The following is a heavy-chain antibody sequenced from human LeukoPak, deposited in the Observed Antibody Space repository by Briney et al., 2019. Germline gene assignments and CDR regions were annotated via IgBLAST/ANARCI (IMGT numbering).Heavy chain of an antibody. V-gene: IGHV3-21*01. CDR2: ISSSSSYI. Sequence: PGGSLRLSCAASGFTFSSYEMNWVRQAPGKGLEWVSSISSSSSYIYYADSVKGRFTISRDNAKNSLYLQMNSLRAEDTAVYYCARERYCSGGSCFTIGFDIWGQGTMVTVSS. J-gene: IGHJ3*02. CDR3: ARERYCSGGSCFTIGFDI. D-gene: IGHD2-15*01. CDR1: GFTFSSYE.